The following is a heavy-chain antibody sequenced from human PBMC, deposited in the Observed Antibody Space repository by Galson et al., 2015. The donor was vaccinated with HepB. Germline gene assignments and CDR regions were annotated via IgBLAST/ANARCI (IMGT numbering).Heavy chain of an antibody. J-gene: IGHJ6*02. CDR1: GFSFMSHS. Sequence: SLRLSCAASGFSFMSHSMNWVRHSPGKGLEWLAYISPGGAKYYADSARGRFTISRDNVKKSMYLHMSSLRVEDTAVYYCARSPASYDYYNMDVWGQGTTVTVS. CDR3: ARSPASYDYYNMDV. D-gene: IGHD3-3*01. CDR2: ISPGGAK. V-gene: IGHV3-48*01.